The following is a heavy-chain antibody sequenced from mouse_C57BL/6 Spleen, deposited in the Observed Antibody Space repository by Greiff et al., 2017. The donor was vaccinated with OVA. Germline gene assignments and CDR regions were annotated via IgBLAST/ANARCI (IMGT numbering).Heavy chain of an antibody. CDR3: ARWMVTTGYYFDY. V-gene: IGHV1-59*01. CDR2: IDPSDSYT. CDR1: GYTFTSYW. J-gene: IGHJ2*01. D-gene: IGHD2-2*01. Sequence: VQLQQPGAELVRPGTSVKLSCKASGYTFTSYWMHWVKQRPGQGLEWIGVIDPSDSYTNYNQKFKGKATLTVDTSSSTAYMQLSSLTSEDSAVYYCARWMVTTGYYFDYWGQGTTLTVSS.